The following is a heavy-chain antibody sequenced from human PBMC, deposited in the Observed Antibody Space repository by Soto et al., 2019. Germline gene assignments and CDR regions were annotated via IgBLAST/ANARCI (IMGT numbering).Heavy chain of an antibody. CDR1: GFTFSNAW. CDR3: TTEYLWFGELPEAFTWFDP. CDR2: IKSKTDGGTT. V-gene: IGHV3-15*01. D-gene: IGHD3-10*01. Sequence: PGGSLRLAWAASGFTFSNAWMSWVRQAPGKGLEWVGRIKSKTDGGTTDYAAPVKGRFTISRDDSKNTLYLQMNSLKTEDTAVYYCTTEYLWFGELPEAFTWFDPWGQGTLVTVSS. J-gene: IGHJ5*02.